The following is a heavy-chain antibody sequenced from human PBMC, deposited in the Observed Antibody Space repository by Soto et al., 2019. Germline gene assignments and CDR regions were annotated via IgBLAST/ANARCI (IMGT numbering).Heavy chain of an antibody. V-gene: IGHV4-59*13. CDR2: IYYSGST. CDR1: GDSISSYY. CDR3: ARGAIAAQAFDS. D-gene: IGHD6-13*01. Sequence: PSATLSLTCTVSGDSISSYYWSWIRQPPGKELEWIGYIYYSGSTNYNPSLKSRVTISADTSKNQFSLKLRSVTAADTAVYYCARGAIAAQAFDSWGQGTLVTGSS. J-gene: IGHJ4*02.